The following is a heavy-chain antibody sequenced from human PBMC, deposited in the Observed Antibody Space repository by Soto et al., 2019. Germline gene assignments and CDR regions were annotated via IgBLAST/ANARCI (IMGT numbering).Heavy chain of an antibody. CDR3: TTNFYSDHGMDV. V-gene: IGHV3-15*01. CDR1: GITFSKAW. J-gene: IGHJ6*02. CDR2: IKSRSDGGTT. D-gene: IGHD4-17*01. Sequence: EVQLVESGGGLVKPGGSLTLSCAASGITFSKAWMNWVRQSPGKGLEWVGRIKSRSDGGTTDYAAPVKGRFSISRDDSKDTLWLQMNSLKTEDTAVYYCTTNFYSDHGMDVWGQGTTVTVSS.